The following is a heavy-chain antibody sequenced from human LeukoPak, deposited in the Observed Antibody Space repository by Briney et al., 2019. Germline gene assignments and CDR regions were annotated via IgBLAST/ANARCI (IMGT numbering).Heavy chain of an antibody. CDR1: GFTFSRYW. J-gene: IGHJ5*02. D-gene: IGHD3-22*01. V-gene: IGHV3-74*01. CDR2: ISADGSVT. CDR3: ATAGGDTSRMGFDP. Sequence: PGGSLRLSCVDSGFTFSRYWMHWVRQTPGKGLVWVSCISADGSVTRYADSVKGRFSISRDNTKSTLYLQMHSLRAEDTAVYYCATAGGDTSRMGFDPWGQGTLVTASS.